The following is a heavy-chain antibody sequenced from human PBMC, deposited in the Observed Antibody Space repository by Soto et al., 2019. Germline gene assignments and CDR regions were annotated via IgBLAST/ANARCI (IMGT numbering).Heavy chain of an antibody. CDR2: FFYGGSS. CDR3: STVAVAGRGEHF. CDR1: GGSISSGGYY. Sequence: QLRLQESGPGLVRPSETLSLTCTVSGGSISSGGYYWGWIRQPPGKGLEWIASFFYGGSSYYNPSLSSRVAISVDPTTHEVYLKLISVTAADTAIHFCSTVAVAGRGEHFWGTGILVTVSS. D-gene: IGHD6-19*01. V-gene: IGHV4-39*01. J-gene: IGHJ4*02.